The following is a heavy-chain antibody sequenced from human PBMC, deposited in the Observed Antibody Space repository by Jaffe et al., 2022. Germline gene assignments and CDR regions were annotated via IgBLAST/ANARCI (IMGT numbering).Heavy chain of an antibody. CDR3: VAAVGIVATIRSPDY. V-gene: IGHV3-30*02. Sequence: QVQLVESGGGVVQPGGSLRLSCAASGFTFSSYGMHWVRQAPGKGLEWVAFIRYDGSNKYYADSVKGRFTISRDNSKNTLYLQMNSLRAEDTAVYYCVAAVGIVATIRSPDYWGQGTLVTVSS. CDR1: GFTFSSYG. D-gene: IGHD5-12*01. J-gene: IGHJ4*02. CDR2: IRYDGSNK.